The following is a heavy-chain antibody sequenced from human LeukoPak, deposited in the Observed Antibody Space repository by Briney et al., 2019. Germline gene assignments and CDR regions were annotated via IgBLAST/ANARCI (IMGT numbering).Heavy chain of an antibody. V-gene: IGHV1-2*02. CDR3: ARVYGSITMVRGVIPKFHFDY. J-gene: IGHJ4*02. D-gene: IGHD3-10*01. CDR1: GYTFTGYY. Sequence: ASVKVSFKASGYTFTGYYMHWVRQAPGQGLEWMGWINPNSGGTNYAQKFQGRVTMTRDTSISTAYMELSRLRSDDTAVYYCARVYGSITMVRGVIPKFHFDYWGQGTLVTVSS. CDR2: INPNSGGT.